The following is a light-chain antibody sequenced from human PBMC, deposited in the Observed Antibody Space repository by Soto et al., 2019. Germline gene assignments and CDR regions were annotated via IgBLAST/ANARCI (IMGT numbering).Light chain of an antibody. Sequence: DIQMTQSPSTLSGSLGDRVTITCRASQTISSCLAWYQQKPGKAPKLLIYKASTLKSGVPSRFSGSGSGTEFTLTISSLQHDDFANYYCQQFNSYSPGAFGQGTKVDIK. CDR1: QTISSC. J-gene: IGKJ1*01. CDR2: KAS. CDR3: QQFNSYSPGA. V-gene: IGKV1-5*03.